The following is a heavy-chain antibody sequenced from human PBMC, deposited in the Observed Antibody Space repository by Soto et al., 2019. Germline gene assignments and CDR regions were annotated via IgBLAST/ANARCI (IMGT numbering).Heavy chain of an antibody. V-gene: IGHV3-74*01. D-gene: IGHD1-26*01. CDR1: GFNFSSYS. J-gene: IGHJ6*02. Sequence: EVQLVESGGGLVQPGGSLRLSCTASGFNFSSYSTHWVRQVPGRGLVWVSRINSDGSHTSYADSVKGRFTISRDNAKNTVDLQMNSLRAEDTAVYYCVRDLTSCTSARCYSYYYGMDVWGQGTTVTVSS. CDR2: INSDGSHT. CDR3: VRDLTSCTSARCYSYYYGMDV.